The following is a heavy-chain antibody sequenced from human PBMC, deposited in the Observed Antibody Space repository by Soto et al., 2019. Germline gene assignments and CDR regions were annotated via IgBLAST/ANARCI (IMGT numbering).Heavy chain of an antibody. CDR2: MNPNSGNT. CDR1: GYTFTSYD. J-gene: IGHJ4*02. Sequence: ASVQVSCKASGYTFTSYDINWVRQATGQGLEWMGWMNPNSGNTGYAQKFQGRVTMTRNTSISTAYMELSSLRSEDTAVYYCARDLYDFWSNYFDYWRQGTLVTVSS. V-gene: IGHV1-8*01. D-gene: IGHD3-3*01. CDR3: ARDLYDFWSNYFDY.